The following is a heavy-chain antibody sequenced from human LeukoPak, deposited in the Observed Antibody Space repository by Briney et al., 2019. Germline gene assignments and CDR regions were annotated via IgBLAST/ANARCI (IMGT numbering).Heavy chain of an antibody. Sequence: ASVKVSCNASGYTYTTDGISWVRQAPGQGLEWMGWIDTYSGKTNYAQKFQGRVTMTSDTSTSTAYMELRSLRSDDTAVYYCARDRGIAEADSFDPWGQGTLVTVSS. D-gene: IGHD6-13*01. CDR3: ARDRGIAEADSFDP. J-gene: IGHJ5*02. CDR1: GYTYTTDG. CDR2: IDTYSGKT. V-gene: IGHV1-18*01.